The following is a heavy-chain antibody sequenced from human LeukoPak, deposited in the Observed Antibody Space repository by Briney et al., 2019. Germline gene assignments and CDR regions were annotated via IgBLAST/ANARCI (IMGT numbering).Heavy chain of an antibody. CDR2: ISWNSGSI. J-gene: IGHJ4*02. CDR3: VKALYSYGPIDY. D-gene: IGHD5-18*01. CDR1: GFTFDDYA. V-gene: IGHV3-9*01. Sequence: GGSLRLSCAASGFTFDDYAMHWVRQAPGKGLEWVSGISWNSGSIGYADSVKGRFTISRDNAKNSLYLQMNSLRAEDTALYYCVKALYSYGPIDYWGQGTLVTVSS.